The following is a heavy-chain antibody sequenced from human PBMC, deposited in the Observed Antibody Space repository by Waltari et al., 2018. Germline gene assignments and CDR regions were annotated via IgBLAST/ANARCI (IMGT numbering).Heavy chain of an antibody. CDR1: GGSFSGYY. D-gene: IGHD2-8*01. J-gene: IGHJ4*02. Sequence: QVQLQQWGAGLLKPSETLSLTCAFYGGSFSGYYWSWIRQPPGKGLEWIGEINHRGSTNYNPSLKSRVTISVDTSKNQFSLKLSSVTAADTAVYYCARGSLYHTTYCTNGVCYRGFDYWGQGTLVTVSS. CDR3: ARGSLYHTTYCTNGVCYRGFDY. CDR2: INHRGST. V-gene: IGHV4-34*01.